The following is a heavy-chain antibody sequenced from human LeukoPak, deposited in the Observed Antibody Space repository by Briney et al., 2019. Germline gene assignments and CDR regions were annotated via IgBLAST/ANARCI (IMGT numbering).Heavy chain of an antibody. V-gene: IGHV3-7*01. D-gene: IGHD2-15*01. Sequence: GGSLRLSCAASGLTFSSYWMNWVRQAPGKGLEWVATINQDGSETYCLHSVKGRFTISRDNAKNSLYLQMNSLRAEDTAVYYCARDRGAPGHWGQGTLVTVSS. CDR2: INQDGSET. CDR1: GLTFSSYW. J-gene: IGHJ4*02. CDR3: ARDRGAPGH.